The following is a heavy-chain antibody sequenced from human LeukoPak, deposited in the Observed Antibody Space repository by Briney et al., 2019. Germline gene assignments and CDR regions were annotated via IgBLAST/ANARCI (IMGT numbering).Heavy chain of an antibody. V-gene: IGHV3-74*01. CDR1: GFTFSSYW. J-gene: IGHJ4*02. Sequence: GGSLRLSCAASGFTFSSYWMHWVRQAPGKGLLWVSRINSDGSSTSYADSVKGRFTISRDNAKNTVYLQMNSLRAEDTAVYYCARDGLYSSSWQTFDYWGQGTLVTVYS. CDR2: INSDGSST. D-gene: IGHD6-13*01. CDR3: ARDGLYSSSWQTFDY.